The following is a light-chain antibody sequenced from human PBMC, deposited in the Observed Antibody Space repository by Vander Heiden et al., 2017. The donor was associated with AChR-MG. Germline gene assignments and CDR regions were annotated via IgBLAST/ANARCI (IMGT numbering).Light chain of an antibody. CDR2: GNS. J-gene: IGLJ2*01. V-gene: IGLV1-40*01. CDR3: QSYDSSLSGHVV. CDR1: SSNIGAGYD. Sequence: QSVLTQPPSVSGAPGQRVTIPCTGSSSNIGAGYDVHWYQQLPGTAHKLLIYGNSNRPSGVPDRFSGSKSGTSASLAITGLQAEDEADYYCQSYDSSLSGHVVFGGGTKLTVL.